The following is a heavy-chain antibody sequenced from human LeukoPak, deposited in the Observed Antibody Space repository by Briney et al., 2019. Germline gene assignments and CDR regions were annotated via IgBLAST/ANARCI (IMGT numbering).Heavy chain of an antibody. V-gene: IGHV1-18*01. J-gene: IGHJ2*01. CDR2: ISPYNGNT. CDR1: GYTFSSYA. Sequence: GASLKVSCTASGYTFSSYAITWVRQAPGQGLEWMGWISPYNGNTDSAQKFQDRVTMTTDTSTSAAYMELRSLRSDDTAVYYCARDNTWYFDLWGRGTLVIVSS. CDR3: ARDNTWYFDL. D-gene: IGHD2/OR15-2a*01.